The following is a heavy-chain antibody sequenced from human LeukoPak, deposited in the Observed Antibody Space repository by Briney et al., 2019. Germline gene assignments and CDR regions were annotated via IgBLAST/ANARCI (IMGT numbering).Heavy chain of an antibody. D-gene: IGHD1-26*01. J-gene: IGHJ3*02. V-gene: IGHV4-59*01. CDR2: IYYSGST. CDR3: AYSGSEWDAFDI. Sequence: TSETLSLSRTVSGGSIGRNYWSWIRQPPGKGLEWIGYIYYSGSTNYNPSLKSRVSILVDKSENQFSLKLTSVTAADTAVYYCAYSGSEWDAFDIWGQGTVVTVSS. CDR1: GGSIGRNY.